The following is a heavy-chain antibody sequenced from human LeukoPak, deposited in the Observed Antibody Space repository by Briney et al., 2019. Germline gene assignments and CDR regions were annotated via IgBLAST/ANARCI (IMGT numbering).Heavy chain of an antibody. J-gene: IGHJ4*02. V-gene: IGHV3-53*01. Sequence: PGGSLRLSCAASGFTIGSNYMTWVRQAPGKGLQWVSVVYSGGKTYYADSVKGRFTISRDNSKNTLYLQMTSLSAEDTAVYYCAGSSHLGFVELFGALDYWGQGTLVTVSS. CDR3: AGSSHLGFVELFGALDY. CDR1: GFTIGSNY. CDR2: VYSGGKT. D-gene: IGHD3-10*01.